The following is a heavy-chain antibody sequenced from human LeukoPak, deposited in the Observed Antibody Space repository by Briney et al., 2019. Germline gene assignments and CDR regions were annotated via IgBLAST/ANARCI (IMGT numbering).Heavy chain of an antibody. V-gene: IGHV3-43*01. D-gene: IGHD3-10*01. CDR2: IQHDGSRT. CDR1: GFSFSTYT. CDR3: AKDMWRFGELDYDY. J-gene: IGHJ4*02. Sequence: PGGSLRLSCAASGFSFSTYTMNWVRQAPGKGLERVAGIQHDGSRTYYADSVKGRFTISRDNSKNSLYLQMNSLRTEDTALYYCAKDMWRFGELDYDYWGQGTLVTVSS.